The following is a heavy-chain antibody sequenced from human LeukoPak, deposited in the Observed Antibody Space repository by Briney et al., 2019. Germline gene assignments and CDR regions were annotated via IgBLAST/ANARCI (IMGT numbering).Heavy chain of an antibody. V-gene: IGHV1-69*13. Sequence: SVKVSCKASGGTFSSYAISWVRQAPGQGLEWMGGIIPIFGTANYAQKFQGRVTITADESTSTAYMELSSLRSEDTAVYYCAREPLMTTVTTYYFGYWGQGTLVTVSS. CDR3: AREPLMTTVTTYYFGY. CDR1: GGTFSSYA. CDR2: IIPIFGTA. D-gene: IGHD4-17*01. J-gene: IGHJ4*02.